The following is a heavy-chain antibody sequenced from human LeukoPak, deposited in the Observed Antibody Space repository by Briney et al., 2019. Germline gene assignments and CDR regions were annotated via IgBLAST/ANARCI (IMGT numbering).Heavy chain of an antibody. CDR3: ARGRPSSGSSGWGEY. V-gene: IGHV1-2*02. J-gene: IGHJ4*02. D-gene: IGHD6-19*01. Sequence: ASVKVSCKASGYTFTGYYIHWLRQAPGQGLEWMGWINPNSGGTNYAQKFQGRVTMTRDTSISTVYMELSRLRSDDTAVYYCARGRPSSGSSGWGEYWGQGTLVTVSS. CDR1: GYTFTGYY. CDR2: INPNSGGT.